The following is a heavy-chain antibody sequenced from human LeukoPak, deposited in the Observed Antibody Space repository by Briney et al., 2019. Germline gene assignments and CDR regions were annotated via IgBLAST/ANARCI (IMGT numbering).Heavy chain of an antibody. J-gene: IGHJ4*02. CDR2: ISGNGRST. D-gene: IGHD3-22*01. Sequence: GGSLRLSCAASGFTFSSYAMSWVRQAPGKGLEWVSAISGNGRSTYYADSVKGRFTISRDNSKNTLYLQMNSLRAEDTAVYYGTKGGDYYDSSGYYSLPISDYWGQGTLVTVSS. CDR3: TKGGDYYDSSGYYSLPISDY. V-gene: IGHV3-23*01. CDR1: GFTFSSYA.